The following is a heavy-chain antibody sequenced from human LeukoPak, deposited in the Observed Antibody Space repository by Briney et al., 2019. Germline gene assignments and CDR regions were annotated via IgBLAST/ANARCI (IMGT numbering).Heavy chain of an antibody. Sequence: SETLSLTCTVSGGSISSGSYYWGWIRQPPGKGLEWIGSIYYSGNTYYNASLKSRVTISVDTSKNQFSLRVGSVTAADTAVYYCARLSYGSGSYYNSHFEYWGQGTLVTVSS. V-gene: IGHV4-39*01. D-gene: IGHD3-10*01. CDR1: GGSISSGSYY. CDR3: ARLSYGSGSYYNSHFEY. CDR2: IYYSGNT. J-gene: IGHJ4*02.